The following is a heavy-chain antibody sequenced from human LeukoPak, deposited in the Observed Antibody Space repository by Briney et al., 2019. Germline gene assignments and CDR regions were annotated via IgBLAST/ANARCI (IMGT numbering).Heavy chain of an antibody. J-gene: IGHJ3*02. Sequence: PGGSLRLSCAASGFTFGSYWMYWVRQAPEKGLVCISHVNNDGTGTICADSVKGRFTISRDNAKNTVFLQLNSLRTEDTAVYYCARGGAFHAFDIWGQGTMVTVSS. CDR2: VNNDGTGT. CDR3: ARGGAFHAFDI. CDR1: GFTFGSYW. V-gene: IGHV3-74*01.